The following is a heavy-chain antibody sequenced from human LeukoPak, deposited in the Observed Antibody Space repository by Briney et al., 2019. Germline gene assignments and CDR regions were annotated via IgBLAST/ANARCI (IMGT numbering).Heavy chain of an antibody. V-gene: IGHV4-59*08. CDR2: IYYSGST. Sequence: SETLSLTCAVYGGSFSGYYWSWIRQPPGKGLEWIGYIYYSGSTNYNPSLKSRVTISVDTSKNQFSLKLSSVTAADTAVYYCARRSGYYTNWYFDLWGRGTLVTVSS. CDR3: ARRSGYYTNWYFDL. CDR1: GGSFSGYY. D-gene: IGHD3-3*01. J-gene: IGHJ2*01.